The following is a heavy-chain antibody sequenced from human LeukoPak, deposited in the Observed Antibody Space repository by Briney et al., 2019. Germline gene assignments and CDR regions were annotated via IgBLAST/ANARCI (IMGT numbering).Heavy chain of an antibody. J-gene: IGHJ4*02. V-gene: IGHV1-18*01. D-gene: IGHD2-21*02. CDR1: GYTFTSYG. CDR3: ARDSLYCGGDCPFDY. Sequence: ASVKVSCKASGYTFTSYGISWVRQAPGQGLEWMGWISAYNGNTNYAQKLQGRVTMTTDTSTSTAYMELSSLRSEDTAVYYCARDSLYCGGDCPFDYWGQGTLVTVSS. CDR2: ISAYNGNT.